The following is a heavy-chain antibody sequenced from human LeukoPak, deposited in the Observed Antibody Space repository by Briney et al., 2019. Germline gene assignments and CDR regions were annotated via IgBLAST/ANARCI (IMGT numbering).Heavy chain of an antibody. J-gene: IGHJ4*02. CDR2: IKYDGSHK. D-gene: IGHD3-22*01. CDR3: ASSHDSSGND. CDR1: GFSFSSYW. Sequence: GGSLRLSCVASGFSFSSYWMAWDRQAPGKGLEWVANIKYDGSHKYYVDSVKGRFTISRDNAKNSVYLQMNSLRVDDTAVYFCASSHDSSGNDWGQGTMVTVSS. V-gene: IGHV3-7*01.